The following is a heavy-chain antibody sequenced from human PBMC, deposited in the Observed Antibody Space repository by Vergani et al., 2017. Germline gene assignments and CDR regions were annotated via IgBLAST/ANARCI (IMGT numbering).Heavy chain of an antibody. CDR1: EYSFGNYW. Sequence: EVELVQSGPEMRKPGESLKISCKGSEYSFGNYWIGWVLQMPGKGLEWMGIIYPADSDTRYSPSFQGQVTISADKSISTAFLQWDSLKASDTVLYYCARHTTYTDSWGQGTLVTVSS. J-gene: IGHJ4*02. CDR3: ARHTTYTDS. V-gene: IGHV5-51*01. CDR2: IYPADSDT. D-gene: IGHD1-1*01.